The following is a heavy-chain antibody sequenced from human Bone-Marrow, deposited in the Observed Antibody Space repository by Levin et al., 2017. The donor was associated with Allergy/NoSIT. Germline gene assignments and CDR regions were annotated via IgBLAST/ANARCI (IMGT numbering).Heavy chain of an antibody. J-gene: IGHJ5*02. CDR3: ARDFPLGYCSGGRCFDP. D-gene: IGHD2-15*01. V-gene: IGHV3-30-3*01. CDR1: GFTFSAYA. CDR2: ISNDGNKK. Sequence: QSGGSLRLSCAASGFTFSAYAIHWVRQAPGKGLEWVAFISNDGNKKYYPDSVKGRFSISRDNSNNTVHLQVNSLRPEDTGVYYCARDFPLGYCSGGRCFDPWGQGTLVTVSS.